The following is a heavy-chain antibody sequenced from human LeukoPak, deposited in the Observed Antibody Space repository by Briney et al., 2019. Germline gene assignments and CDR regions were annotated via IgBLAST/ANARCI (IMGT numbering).Heavy chain of an antibody. J-gene: IGHJ5*02. Sequence: PGRSLRLSCAASGFTFDDYAMHWVRQAPGKGLEWVSGITWDSGSIAYADSVKGRFTISRDNAKNSLYLQMNSLRAEDTALYYCTKSRGIYNWFDPWGQGTLVTASS. CDR2: ITWDSGSI. V-gene: IGHV3-9*01. CDR1: GFTFDDYA. CDR3: TKSRGIYNWFDP. D-gene: IGHD3-16*01.